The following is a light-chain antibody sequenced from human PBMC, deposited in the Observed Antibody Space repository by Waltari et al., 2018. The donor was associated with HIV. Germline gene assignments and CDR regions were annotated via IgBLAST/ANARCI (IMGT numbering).Light chain of an antibody. CDR2: RNN. Sequence: QSVLTHPLSASGTPGQRLTIPCSGSSSNIGSNSAYCFPHLTETYPKLLIYRNNQRPSGVPDRFSGSKSGTSASLAISGLRSENEADYYCAAWDASLSVWVFGGGTKLTVL. J-gene: IGLJ3*02. CDR3: AAWDASLSVWV. CDR1: SSNIGSNS. V-gene: IGLV1-47*01.